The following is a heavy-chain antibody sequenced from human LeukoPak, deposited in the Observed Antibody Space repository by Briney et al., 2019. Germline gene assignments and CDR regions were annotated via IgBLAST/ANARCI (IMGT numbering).Heavy chain of an antibody. Sequence: GGSLRLSCAASGFTFSSYAMSWVRQAPGKGLEWVSAISGSGGSTYYADSVKGRFTISRDNSKNTLYLQMNSLRAEDTAVYYCAKDGTWGIARVGCYYMDVWGKGTTVTVSS. CDR2: ISGSGGST. J-gene: IGHJ6*03. CDR1: GFTFSSYA. CDR3: AKDGTWGIARVGCYYMDV. D-gene: IGHD6-13*01. V-gene: IGHV3-23*01.